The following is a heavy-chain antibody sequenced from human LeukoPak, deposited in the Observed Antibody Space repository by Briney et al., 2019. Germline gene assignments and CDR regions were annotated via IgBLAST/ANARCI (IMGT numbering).Heavy chain of an antibody. CDR3: AIVCDNWYGG. Sequence: ASVKVSCKASGYTFTDYGSNWVRQAPGQGLEWMGWISPYNGNPNHAQKFQGRVTLTTDTSTNTASMELRSLRSDDTAVYFCAIVCDNWYGGWGQGTLVTASS. CDR2: ISPYNGNP. D-gene: IGHD3-16*02. CDR1: GYTFTDYG. V-gene: IGHV1-18*01. J-gene: IGHJ5*02.